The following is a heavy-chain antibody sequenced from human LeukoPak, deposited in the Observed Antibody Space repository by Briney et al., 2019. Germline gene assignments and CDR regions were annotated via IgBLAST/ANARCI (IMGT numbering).Heavy chain of an antibody. CDR1: GFTFSSYE. CDR3: AKDNYYDSGGYYSPLDY. CDR2: ISSSGSII. V-gene: IGHV3-48*03. J-gene: IGHJ4*02. Sequence: PGGSLRLSCAASGFTFSSYEMSWVRQAPGKGPEWVSYISSSGSIIDNADSVKGRFTMSRDNAKNSLYLQMNSLRADDTAVYYCAKDNYYDSGGYYSPLDYWGQGTLVTVSS. D-gene: IGHD3-22*01.